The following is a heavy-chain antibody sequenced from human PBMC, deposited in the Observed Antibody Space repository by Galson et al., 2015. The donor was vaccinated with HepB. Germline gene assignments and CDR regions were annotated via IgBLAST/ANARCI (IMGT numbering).Heavy chain of an antibody. V-gene: IGHV3-21*01. CDR2: ISSSSSYI. J-gene: IGHJ2*01. Sequence: SLRLSCAASGFTFSSYSMNWVRQAPGKGLEWVSSISSSSSYIYYADSVKGRFTISRDNAKNSLYLQMNSLRAEDTAVYYCARDLRGSSWQKSYWYFDLWGRGTLVTVSS. D-gene: IGHD6-13*01. CDR3: ARDLRGSSWQKSYWYFDL. CDR1: GFTFSSYS.